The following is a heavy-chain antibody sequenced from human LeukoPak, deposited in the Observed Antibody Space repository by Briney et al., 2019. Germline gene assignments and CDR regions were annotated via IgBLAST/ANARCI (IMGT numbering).Heavy chain of an antibody. CDR3: AKDMNPTYDSSGYFGY. CDR1: GFTFDDYA. Sequence: PGGSLRLSCAASGFTFDDYAMHWVRQAPGKGLEWVSGISWNSGSIGYADSVKGRFTISRDNAKNSLYLRMNSLRAEDTALYYCAKDMNPTYDSSGYFGYWGQGTLVTVSS. D-gene: IGHD3-22*01. V-gene: IGHV3-9*01. CDR2: ISWNSGSI. J-gene: IGHJ4*02.